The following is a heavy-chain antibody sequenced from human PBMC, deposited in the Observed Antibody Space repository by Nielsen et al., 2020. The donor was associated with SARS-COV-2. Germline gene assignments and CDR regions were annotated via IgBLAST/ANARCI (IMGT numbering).Heavy chain of an antibody. V-gene: IGHV3-7*03. D-gene: IGHD4-17*01. CDR3: AKSPYGDN. J-gene: IGHJ1*01. Sequence: VRQAPGKGLEWVANINQDGSEKYYVYSVKGRFTISRDNAKNSLYLQMNSLRAEDTAVYYCAKSPYGDNWGPGTLVTVSS. CDR2: INQDGSEK.